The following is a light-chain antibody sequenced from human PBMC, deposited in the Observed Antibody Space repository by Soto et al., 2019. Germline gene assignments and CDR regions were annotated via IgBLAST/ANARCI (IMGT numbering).Light chain of an antibody. CDR2: EVS. CDR1: SSDVGGYNY. Sequence: QSALTQPASVSGSPGQSITISCIGSSSDVGGYNYVSWYQHHPGRVPKPMIFEVSDRPSGVSSRFSGSKSGNTAYLTISGLQAEDEADYYCSSYTSSSALGVFGGGTKLTVL. CDR3: SSYTSSSALGV. V-gene: IGLV2-14*01. J-gene: IGLJ3*02.